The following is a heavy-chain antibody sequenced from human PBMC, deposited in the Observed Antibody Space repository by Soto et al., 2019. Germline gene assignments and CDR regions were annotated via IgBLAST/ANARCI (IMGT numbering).Heavy chain of an antibody. CDR1: GFTFSSYG. CDR2: ISYDGSNK. CDR3: AKDRRIAARTAAFYFDY. Sequence: PGGSLRLSCAASGFTFSSYGMHWVRQAPGKGLEWVAVISYDGSNKYYADSAKGRFTISRDNSKNTLYLQMNSLRAEDTAVYYCAKDRRIAARTAAFYFDYWGQGTLVTVSS. J-gene: IGHJ4*02. D-gene: IGHD6-6*01. V-gene: IGHV3-30*18.